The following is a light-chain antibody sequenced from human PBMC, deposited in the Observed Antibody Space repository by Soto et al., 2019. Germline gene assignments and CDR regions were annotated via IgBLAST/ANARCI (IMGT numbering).Light chain of an antibody. V-gene: IGLV2-11*01. CDR1: GSDVGTYKF. Sequence: QSALTQPRSVSGSPGQSVTLTCTGSGSDVGTYKFVSWYQQHPGKAPKLILYDVSQRPSGVPDRFSGSKSGITASLTISGLQVEDEADYYCCSYAGSSTFYVFGSGTKVTVL. J-gene: IGLJ1*01. CDR2: DVS. CDR3: CSYAGSSTFYV.